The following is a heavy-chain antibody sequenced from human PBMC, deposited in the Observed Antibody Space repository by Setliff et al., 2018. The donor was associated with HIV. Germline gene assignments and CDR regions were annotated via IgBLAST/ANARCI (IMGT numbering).Heavy chain of an antibody. J-gene: IGHJ4*02. CDR2: ISAYIGDT. CDR3: ARAVWGANYFDYSGYQDF. D-gene: IGHD3-22*01. V-gene: IGHV1-18*01. Sequence: ASVKVSCKTSGYPFDSYGISWVRQAPGQGLEWMGWISAYIGDTRYAQRFQGRVTMTTDPSTPTDYMELRSLKSEDTAVYYCARAVWGANYFDYSGYQDFWGQGARVTVSS. CDR1: GYPFDSYG.